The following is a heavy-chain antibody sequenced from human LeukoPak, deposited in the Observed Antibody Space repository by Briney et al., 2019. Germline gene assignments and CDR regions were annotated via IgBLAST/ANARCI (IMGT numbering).Heavy chain of an antibody. CDR3: ARGFGYAGNYFDY. CDR2: ISLGDSDT. Sequence: GESLKISCRGSGYSFSSYWIGWVRQMPGKGLEWMGIISLGDSDTRYSPSFQGQVTISADKSISTAYLQWTSPEASDTAIYYCARGFGYAGNYFDYWGQGTLVTVSS. V-gene: IGHV5-51*01. D-gene: IGHD5-18*01. CDR1: GYSFSSYW. J-gene: IGHJ4*02.